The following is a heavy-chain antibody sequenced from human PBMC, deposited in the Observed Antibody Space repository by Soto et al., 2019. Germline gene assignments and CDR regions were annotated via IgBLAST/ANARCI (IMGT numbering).Heavy chain of an antibody. CDR1: GFTFNNYV. Sequence: QVHLVESGGGVVQPGRSLRLSCAASGFTFNNYVMHWVRQAPGEGLEWVAGISHDGGSEHYADSVKGRFTISRDNSKNTLNLQMNSLRAEDTAVYYCAREDESSGHAGTFQHWGQGTLVTVSS. V-gene: IGHV3-30*04. J-gene: IGHJ1*01. D-gene: IGHD3-22*01. CDR2: ISHDGGSE. CDR3: AREDESSGHAGTFQH.